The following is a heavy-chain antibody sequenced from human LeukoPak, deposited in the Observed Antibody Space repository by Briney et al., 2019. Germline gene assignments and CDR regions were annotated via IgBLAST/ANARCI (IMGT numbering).Heavy chain of an antibody. J-gene: IGHJ4*02. D-gene: IGHD1-26*01. CDR1: GFTFSSYS. CDR2: ISSSSSYI. CDR3: ARAGGSYPYFDY. V-gene: IGHV3-21*01. Sequence: GGSLRLPCAASGFTFSSYSMNWVRQAPGKGLEWVSSISSSSSYIYYADSVKGRFTISRDNAKNSLYLQMNSLRAEDTAVYYCARAGGSYPYFDYWGQGTLVTVSS.